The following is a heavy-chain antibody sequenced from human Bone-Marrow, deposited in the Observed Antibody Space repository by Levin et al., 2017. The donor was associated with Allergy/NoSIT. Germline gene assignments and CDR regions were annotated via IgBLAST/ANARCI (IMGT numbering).Heavy chain of an antibody. CDR1: GASIDNFY. D-gene: IGHD3-10*01. CDR2: ISNNGIV. V-gene: IGHV4-4*07. CDR3: VKGRTGAAGDFDS. J-gene: IGHJ4*02. Sequence: SETLSLTCIVSGASIDNFYWSWIRQPAGKGLQWIGRISNNGIVNYSPSLKSRVTMSVDTSKNQFSLNLVSVTAADTALYYCVKGRTGAAGDFDSWGQGTRVTVSS.